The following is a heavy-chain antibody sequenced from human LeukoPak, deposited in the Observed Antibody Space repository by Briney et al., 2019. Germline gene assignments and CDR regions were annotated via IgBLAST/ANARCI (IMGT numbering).Heavy chain of an antibody. CDR2: IKSKTYGETT. D-gene: IGHD5-24*01. CDR1: GFSFGDYA. V-gene: IGHV3-49*04. Sequence: GGSLRLSCTGSGFSFGDYAMSWVRQAPGKGLEWLGFIKSKTYGETTGYAASVRGRFTISRDDYESIAYLQMNSLKTEDTAVYFCTRIRDAYTLDYWGQGTLVTVSS. J-gene: IGHJ4*02. CDR3: TRIRDAYTLDY.